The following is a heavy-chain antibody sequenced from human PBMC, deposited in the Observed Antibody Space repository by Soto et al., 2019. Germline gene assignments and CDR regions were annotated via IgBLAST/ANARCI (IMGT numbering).Heavy chain of an antibody. J-gene: IGHJ5*02. CDR2: IYSGGST. D-gene: IGHD2-8*01. V-gene: IGHV3-53*04. CDR3: ARDRRYCTNGVCYRNWFDP. Sequence: SLRLSCAASGFTVSSNYMSWVRQAPGKGLEWVSVIYSGGSTYYADSVKGRFTISRHNSKNTLYLQMNSLRAEDTAVYYCARDRRYCTNGVCYRNWFDPWGQGTLVTVSS. CDR1: GFTVSSNY.